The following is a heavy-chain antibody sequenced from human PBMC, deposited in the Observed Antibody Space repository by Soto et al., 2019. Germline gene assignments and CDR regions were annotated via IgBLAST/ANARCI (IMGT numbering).Heavy chain of an antibody. D-gene: IGHD5-18*01. J-gene: IGHJ5*02. Sequence: EVQLVESGGGLVKPGGSLRLSCAASGFTFSSYSMNWVRQAPGKGLEWVSSISSSSSYIYYADSVKARFTISRDNAKTSVYLQMNSLRAEDTAVYYCARDPEVDTARYNWFDPWGQGTLVTVSS. CDR1: GFTFSSYS. CDR2: ISSSSSYI. CDR3: ARDPEVDTARYNWFDP. V-gene: IGHV3-21*01.